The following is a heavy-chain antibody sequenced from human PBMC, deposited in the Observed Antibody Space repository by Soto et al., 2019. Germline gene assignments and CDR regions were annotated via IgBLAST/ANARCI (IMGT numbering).Heavy chain of an antibody. Sequence: SETLSLSCTVSGGSISSYYWSWIRQPPGKGLEWIGYISYSGSTNYNPSLKNRVTISVDTSKNQFSLRLSSVTAADTAVYYCASGGQGYDFWISYSYEESFDYWGQGLLVTL. V-gene: IGHV4-59*01. J-gene: IGHJ4*02. CDR3: ASGGQGYDFWISYSYEESFDY. D-gene: IGHD3-3*01. CDR1: GGSISSYY. CDR2: ISYSGST.